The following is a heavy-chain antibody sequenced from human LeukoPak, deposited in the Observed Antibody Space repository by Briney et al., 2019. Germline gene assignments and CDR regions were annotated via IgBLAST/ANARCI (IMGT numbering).Heavy chain of an antibody. CDR3: ARVTTVVNYFDY. D-gene: IGHD4-23*01. J-gene: IGHJ4*02. CDR1: GYTFTSYG. CDR2: ISAYNGNT. V-gene: IGHV1-18*01. Sequence: ASVKVSCKASGYTFTSYGISWVRQAPGQGLEWMGWISAYNGNTNYAQKFQGRVTMTRDTSTSTVYMELSSLRSEDTAVYYCARVTTVVNYFDYWGQGTLVTVSS.